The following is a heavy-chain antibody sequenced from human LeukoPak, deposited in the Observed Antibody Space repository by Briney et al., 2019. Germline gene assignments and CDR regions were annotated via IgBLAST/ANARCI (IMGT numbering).Heavy chain of an antibody. CDR2: IWYDGSNK. CDR1: GFTFSSYG. Sequence: QPGKSLRLSCAASGFTFSSYGMHWVRQAPGKGLEWVAVIWYDGSNKYYADSVKGRFTISRDNSKNTLYLQMNSLRAEDTAVYYCAKAISAFDIWGQGTMVTVSS. J-gene: IGHJ3*02. V-gene: IGHV3-33*06. CDR3: AKAISAFDI. D-gene: IGHD3-3*02.